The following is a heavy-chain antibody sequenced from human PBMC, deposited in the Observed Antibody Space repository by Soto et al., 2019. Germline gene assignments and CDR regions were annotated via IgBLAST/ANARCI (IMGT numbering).Heavy chain of an antibody. V-gene: IGHV1-69*06. Sequence: QVQLVQSGAEVKKPGSSVKVSCKASGGTFSSYAISWVRQAPGQGLEWMGGIIPIFGTANYAQKFQGRVTIPGDNPRTTASRAVTSVRSGDRAVYYCAPPPFITAPGTGYFAHGGKGTLVTVPS. CDR1: GGTFSSYA. D-gene: IGHD2-8*02. J-gene: IGHJ4*02. CDR3: APPPFITAPGTGYFAH. CDR2: IIPIFGTA.